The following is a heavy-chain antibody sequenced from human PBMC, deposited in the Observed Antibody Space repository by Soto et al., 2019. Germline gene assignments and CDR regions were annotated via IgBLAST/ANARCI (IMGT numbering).Heavy chain of an antibody. CDR1: GGTFSSYA. J-gene: IGHJ6*02. CDR3: ARQTLKQLVASFYYYGMDV. D-gene: IGHD6-6*01. V-gene: IGHV1-69*01. CDR2: IIPLFGTA. Sequence: QVQLVQSGAEVKKPGSSVKVSCKASGGTFSSYAISWVRQAPGQGLEWMGGIIPLFGTANLAQKFQGRVTITADESTSTAYMELSSLRSEDTAVYYCARQTLKQLVASFYYYGMDVWGQGTTVTVSS.